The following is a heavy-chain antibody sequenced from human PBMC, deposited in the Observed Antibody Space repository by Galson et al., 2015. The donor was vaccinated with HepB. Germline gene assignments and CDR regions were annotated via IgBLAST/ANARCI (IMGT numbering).Heavy chain of an antibody. J-gene: IGHJ4*02. D-gene: IGHD6-19*01. CDR2: IGRSGTPI. CDR3: ARGWLQP. Sequence: SLRLSCAASGFTFSDYYMNWIRQVPGKGLEWLSYIGRSGTPIYYADSVKGRFTISRDNVKNSLYLQMNSLRADDTAVYYCARGWLQPWGQGTLVTVSS. CDR1: GFTFSDYY. V-gene: IGHV3-11*01.